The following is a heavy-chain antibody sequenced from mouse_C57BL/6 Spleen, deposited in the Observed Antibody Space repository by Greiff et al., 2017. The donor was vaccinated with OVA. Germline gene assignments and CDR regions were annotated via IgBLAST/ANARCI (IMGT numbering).Heavy chain of an antibody. CDR3: ARYGSRYWYFDV. D-gene: IGHD1-1*01. Sequence: EVKLMESGGGLVKPGGSLKLSCAASGFTLSDYGMHWVRQAPEKGLEWVAYISSGSSTIYYADTVKGRFTISRDNAKNTLFLQMTILRSEDTAMYYCARYGSRYWYFDVWGTGTTVTVSS. CDR1: GFTLSDYG. J-gene: IGHJ1*03. V-gene: IGHV5-17*01. CDR2: ISSGSSTI.